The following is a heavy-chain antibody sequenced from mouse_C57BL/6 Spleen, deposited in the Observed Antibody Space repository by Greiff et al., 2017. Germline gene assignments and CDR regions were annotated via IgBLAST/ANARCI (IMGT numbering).Heavy chain of an antibody. D-gene: IGHD2-3*01. CDR3: ARGDGYSFAY. CDR2: IDPSDSYT. V-gene: IGHV1-69*01. J-gene: IGHJ3*01. CDR1: GYTFTSYW. Sequence: QVQLKQPGAELVMPGASVKLSCKASGYTFTSYWMHWVKQRPGQGLEWIGEIDPSDSYTNYNQKFKGKSTLTVDKSSSTAYMQLSSLTSEDSAVYYCARGDGYSFAYWGQGTLVTVSA.